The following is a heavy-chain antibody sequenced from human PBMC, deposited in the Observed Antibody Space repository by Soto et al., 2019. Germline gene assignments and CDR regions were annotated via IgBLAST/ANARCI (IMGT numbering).Heavy chain of an antibody. J-gene: IGHJ4*02. Sequence: EVQLVESGGTLVQPGGSLRLSCAASGFTFSNYEMSWVRQAPGKGLEWVSYISTTSSHIYYADSVKGRFTISRDNAKNSLYLQMNSLRAEDTAVYHFARENYDVSGYCLDFWGQGTLVNVSS. V-gene: IGHV3-48*03. CDR2: ISTTSSHI. CDR3: ARENYDVSGYCLDF. CDR1: GFTFSNYE. D-gene: IGHD3-22*01.